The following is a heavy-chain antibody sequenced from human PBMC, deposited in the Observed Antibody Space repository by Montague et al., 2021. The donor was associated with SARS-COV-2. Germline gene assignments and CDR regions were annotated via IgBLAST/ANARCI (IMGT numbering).Heavy chain of an antibody. J-gene: IGHJ4*02. CDR3: ARDVVAAPGTFDY. CDR1: GDSISYFY. V-gene: IGHV4-4*07. CDR2: VSASGST. Sequence: SETLSLTCTVSGDSISYFYWSRIRQPAGKGLEWIGRVSASGSTXXXPSXNGRVTMSVDTSKKQFSLRLSPVTAADTAVYYCARDVVAAPGTFDYWGQGTLVTVSS. D-gene: IGHD6-13*01.